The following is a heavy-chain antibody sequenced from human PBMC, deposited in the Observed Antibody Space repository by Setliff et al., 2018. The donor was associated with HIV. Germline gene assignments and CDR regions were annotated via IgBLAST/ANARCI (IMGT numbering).Heavy chain of an antibody. CDR1: GFTFDDYA. V-gene: IGHV3-9*01. J-gene: IGHJ4*02. D-gene: IGHD6-13*01. CDR2: LSSNSGSI. Sequence: PGGSLRLSCAASGFTFDDYAMHWVRQAPGKGLEWVSGLSSNSGSIGYADSVKGRFTISRDNAKNSLYLQMESLRPEDTALYYCAKDRGRIAAAGYFDSWGQGTQVTVSS. CDR3: AKDRGRIAAAGYFDS.